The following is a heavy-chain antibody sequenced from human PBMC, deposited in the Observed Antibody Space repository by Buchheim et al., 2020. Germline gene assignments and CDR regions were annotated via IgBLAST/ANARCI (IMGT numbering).Heavy chain of an antibody. CDR1: GFTFSSYG. D-gene: IGHD2-2*01. V-gene: IGHV3-33*01. J-gene: IGHJ6*02. CDR2: IWYDGSNK. Sequence: QVQLVESGGGVVQPGRSLRLSCAASGFTFSSYGMHWVRQAPGKGLEWVAVIWYDGSNKYYADSVKGRFTISRDNSKNTLYLQMNSLRAEDTAVYYCARAPVGYCSSTSCSQQQQLARGGMDVWGQGTT. CDR3: ARAPVGYCSSTSCSQQQQLARGGMDV.